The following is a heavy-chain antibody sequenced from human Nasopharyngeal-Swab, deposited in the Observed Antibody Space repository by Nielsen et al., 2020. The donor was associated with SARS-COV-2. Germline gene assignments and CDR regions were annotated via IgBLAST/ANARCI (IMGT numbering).Heavy chain of an antibody. CDR3: TRGSLCTAPDC. Sequence: SETLSLTCAVSGASISSDYWGWIRQPPGKGLEWIGCVSYSGRTDYNPSLKSRVTISIDTSKKHFSLVLSSLTAADTALYYCTRGSLCTAPDCWGQGTLVTVSS. D-gene: IGHD2-8*01. V-gene: IGHV4-59*12. CDR2: VSYSGRT. J-gene: IGHJ4*02. CDR1: GASISSDY.